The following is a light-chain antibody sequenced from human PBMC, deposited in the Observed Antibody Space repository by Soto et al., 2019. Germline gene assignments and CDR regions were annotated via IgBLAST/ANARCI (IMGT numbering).Light chain of an antibody. CDR2: KAS. CDR3: QQYNSYPIT. J-gene: IGKJ5*01. CDR1: QSISIW. Sequence: DIQMTQSPSTLSASVGDRVTITCRASQSISIWLAWYQQKPGKAPNLLIYKASSLESGVPSRFSGSGSGTEFTLTISILQPDDFATYYCQQYNSYPITFGQGTRLEIK. V-gene: IGKV1-5*03.